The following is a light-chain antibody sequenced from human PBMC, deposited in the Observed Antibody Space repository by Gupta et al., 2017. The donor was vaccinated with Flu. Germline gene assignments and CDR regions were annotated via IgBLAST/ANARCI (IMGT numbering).Light chain of an antibody. J-gene: IGKJ4*01. CDR1: QSVYTW. Sequence: PASVSSSVGDRVKITCRASQSVYTWLAWYQQKPGKAPTLLIYAASTILSGVPSRFSGSGSVTDFTLTISSLQPEDFAAYYCQQAYSLPLTFGGGTKVEIK. V-gene: IGKV1-12*01. CDR3: QQAYSLPLT. CDR2: AAS.